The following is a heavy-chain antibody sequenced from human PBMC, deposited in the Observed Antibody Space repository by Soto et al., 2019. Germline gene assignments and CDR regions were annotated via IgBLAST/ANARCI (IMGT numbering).Heavy chain of an antibody. CDR3: AKAGITIFGVAQYYFDY. V-gene: IGHV3-23*01. D-gene: IGHD3-3*01. CDR2: ISGSGGST. J-gene: IGHJ4*02. Sequence: GGSLRLSCAASGVTFSSYAMSWVRQAPGKGLEWVSAISGSGGSTYYADSVKGRFTISRDNSKNTLYLQMNSLRAEDTAVYYSAKAGITIFGVAQYYFDYWGQGTLVTVSS. CDR1: GVTFSSYA.